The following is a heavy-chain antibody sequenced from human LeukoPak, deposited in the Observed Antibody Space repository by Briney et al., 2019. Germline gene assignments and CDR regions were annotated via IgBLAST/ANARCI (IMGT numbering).Heavy chain of an antibody. CDR3: ARAEKVEMATNPLVY. D-gene: IGHD5-12*01. CDR2: INHSGGT. V-gene: IGHV4-34*01. J-gene: IGHJ4*02. Sequence: SETLSLTCAVYGGSFSGYYWSWIRQPPGKGLEWIGEINHSGGTNYNPSLKSRVTISVDTSKNQFSLKLSSVTAADTAVYYCARAEKVEMATNPLVYWGQGTLVTVSS. CDR1: GGSFSGYY.